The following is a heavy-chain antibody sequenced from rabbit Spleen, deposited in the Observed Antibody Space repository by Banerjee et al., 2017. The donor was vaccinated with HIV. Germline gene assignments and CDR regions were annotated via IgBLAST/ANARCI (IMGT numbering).Heavy chain of an antibody. CDR1: GFSFSSSDY. Sequence: QSLEESGGDLVKPGASLTLTCTASGFSFSSSDYMCWVRQAPGKGLEWISCIASSSSGFTYSATWAKGRFTISKTSSTTVTLQLNSLTAADTATYFCGRDANGDVRLSRLDLWGQGTLVTVS. V-gene: IGHV1S40*01. D-gene: IGHD2-1*01. CDR2: IASSSSGFT. J-gene: IGHJ3*01. CDR3: GRDANGDVRLSRLDL.